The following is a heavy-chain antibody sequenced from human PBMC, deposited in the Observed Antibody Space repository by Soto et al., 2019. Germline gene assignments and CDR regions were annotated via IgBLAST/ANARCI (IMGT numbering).Heavy chain of an antibody. D-gene: IGHD3-3*01. CDR2: INPNNGST. Sequence: GASVKVSCKASGYTFTSYGISWVRQAPGQGLEWMGWINPNNGSTNYAQKFQGWVTMTRDTSISTAYMELSRLRSDDTAVYYCAREDYDFWSGYPSYYGMDVWGQGTTVTVSS. CDR3: AREDYDFWSGYPSYYGMDV. CDR1: GYTFTSYG. J-gene: IGHJ6*02. V-gene: IGHV1-2*04.